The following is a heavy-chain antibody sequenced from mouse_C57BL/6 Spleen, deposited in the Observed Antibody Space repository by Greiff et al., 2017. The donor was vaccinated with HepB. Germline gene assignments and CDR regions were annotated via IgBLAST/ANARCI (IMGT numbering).Heavy chain of an antibody. CDR3: ARQEYGFDY. CDR1: GFTFSSYT. CDR2: ISGGGGNT. Sequence: EVKLMESGGGLVKPGGSLKLSCAASGFTFSSYTMSWVRQTPEKRLEWVATISGGGGNTYYPDSVKGRFTISRDNAKNTLYLQMSSLRSEDTALYYCARQEYGFDYWGQGTTLTVSS. D-gene: IGHD5-1*01. V-gene: IGHV5-9*01. J-gene: IGHJ2*01.